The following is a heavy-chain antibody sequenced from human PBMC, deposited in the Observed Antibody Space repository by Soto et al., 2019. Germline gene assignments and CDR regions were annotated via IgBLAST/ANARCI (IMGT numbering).Heavy chain of an antibody. Sequence: SETLSLTCTVSGGSISSSSYYWGWIRQPPGKGLEWIGSIYYSGSTYYNPSLKSRVTISVDTSKNQFSLKLSSVTAADTAVYYCARNDPAQTGYSSSVNWFDPWGQGTLVTVSS. D-gene: IGHD6-13*01. CDR3: ARNDPAQTGYSSSVNWFDP. CDR1: GGSISSSSYY. V-gene: IGHV4-39*01. CDR2: IYYSGST. J-gene: IGHJ5*02.